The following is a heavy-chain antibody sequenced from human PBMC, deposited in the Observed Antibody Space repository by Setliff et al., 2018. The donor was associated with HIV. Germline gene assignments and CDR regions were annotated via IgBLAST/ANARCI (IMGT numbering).Heavy chain of an antibody. J-gene: IGHJ6*02. D-gene: IGHD3-22*01. CDR2: MSYDGNNK. CDR1: GFTFDDYG. Sequence: GSLRLSCAASGFTFDDYGMSWVRQAPGKGLEWVAVMSYDGNNKYYAGSVKGRFTISRENARNSLYLQMNSLRAGDTAVYYCAREIVTLYTGGHYLYGIDVWGQGTAVTVSS. V-gene: IGHV3-30*12. CDR3: AREIVTLYTGGHYLYGIDV.